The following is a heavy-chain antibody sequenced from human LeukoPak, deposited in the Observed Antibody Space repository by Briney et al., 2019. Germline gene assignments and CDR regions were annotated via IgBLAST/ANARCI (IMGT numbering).Heavy chain of an antibody. V-gene: IGHV3-30-3*01. D-gene: IGHD3-16*01. CDR2: ISYDGDNE. CDR1: GFTFSNFA. CDR3: ARVRGGRSWYYYGMDV. J-gene: IGHJ6*02. Sequence: GGSLRLSCAASGFTFSNFAMHWVRQAPGKGLEWVAVISYDGDNEYYADSVKGQFTISRDNSKDRLYLQMNSLRPEDTAMYYCARVRGGRSWYYYGMDVWGRGTTVTVSS.